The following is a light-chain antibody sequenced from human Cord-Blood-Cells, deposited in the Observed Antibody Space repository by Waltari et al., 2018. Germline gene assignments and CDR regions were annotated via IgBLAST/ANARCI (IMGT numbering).Light chain of an antibody. CDR3: QQYNSYPYS. J-gene: IGKJ2*03. Sequence: DIQMLQSPSTLSASVGDRVTITCRASQSISSWLAWYQQKPGKAPKHLIYKASSLESGVPSRFSGSGSGTEFTLTISSLQPDDFATYYCQQYNSYPYSFGQGTKLEIK. V-gene: IGKV1-5*03. CDR1: QSISSW. CDR2: KAS.